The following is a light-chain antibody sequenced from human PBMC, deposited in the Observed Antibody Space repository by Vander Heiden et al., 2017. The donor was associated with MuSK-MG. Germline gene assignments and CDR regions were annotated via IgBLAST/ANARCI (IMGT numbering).Light chain of an antibody. V-gene: IGLV1-44*01. J-gene: IGLJ2*01. CDR3: AAWDDSLNGVV. CDR2: SNN. Sequence: QSVLTQPPSASGTPGQRVTISCSGSSSNIGSNTVNLYQQLPGTAPKLLIYSNNQRPSGVPDRFPGSKSGTSASLAISGLQSEDEADYYCAAWDDSLNGVVFGGGTKLTVL. CDR1: SSNIGSNT.